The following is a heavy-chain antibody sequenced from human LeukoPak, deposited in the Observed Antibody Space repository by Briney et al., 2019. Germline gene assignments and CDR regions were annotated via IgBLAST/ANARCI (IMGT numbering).Heavy chain of an antibody. CDR2: ISGSGGST. J-gene: IGHJ3*02. CDR3: ARHGGPRRGGRWGDI. V-gene: IGHV3-23*01. CDR1: GLTYSSYA. Sequence: TGGSLRLSCAASGLTYSSYAMSWVRQAPGKGLEWVSAISGSGGSTYYADSVKGRFTISRDNSKNTLYLQMNSLRAEDTAVYYCARHGGPRRGGRWGDIWGQGTMVTVSS. D-gene: IGHD1-26*01.